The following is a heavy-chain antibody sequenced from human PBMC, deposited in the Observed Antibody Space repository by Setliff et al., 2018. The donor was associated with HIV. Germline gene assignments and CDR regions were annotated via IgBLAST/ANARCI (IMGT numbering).Heavy chain of an antibody. CDR3: AKVTSSGRWNSDFDS. D-gene: IGHD6-19*01. Sequence: LRLSCAASGFTFSAYSMHWVRQAPGKGLEWLSYLTSGTATMYYADSVKGRFTISRDNVKNSLYLQMNSLRAEDTAVYYCAKVTSSGRWNSDFDSWGQGTLVTVSS. CDR2: LTSGTATM. CDR1: GFTFSAYS. V-gene: IGHV3-48*01. J-gene: IGHJ4*02.